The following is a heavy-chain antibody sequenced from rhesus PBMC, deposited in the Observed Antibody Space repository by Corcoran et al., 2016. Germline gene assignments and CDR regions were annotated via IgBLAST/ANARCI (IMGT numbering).Heavy chain of an antibody. V-gene: IGHV7-114*01. CDR3: ARLTTGYFEF. J-gene: IGHJ1*01. D-gene: IGHD4-17*01. CDR1: GYTFTSYG. CDR2: INTDTGNP. Sequence: QVQLVQSGPEVKQPGASVKVSCKASGYTFTSYGLHWVRQAHGQRLEWTGGINTDTGNPTYAQGFKEQFTIPMDTPSSTAYLQITSLKADDTAVYYFARLTTGYFEFWGQGALVIVSS.